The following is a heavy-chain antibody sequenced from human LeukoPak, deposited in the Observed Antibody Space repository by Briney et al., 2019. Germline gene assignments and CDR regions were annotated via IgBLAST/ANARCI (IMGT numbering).Heavy chain of an antibody. CDR1: GFTFSNYA. V-gene: IGHV3-15*01. D-gene: IGHD2-2*01. J-gene: IGHJ4*02. CDR2: IKSKTDGGTT. Sequence: GGSLRLSCAASGFTFSNYAMHWVRQAPGKGLEWVGRIKSKTDGGTTDYAAPVKGRFTISRDDSKNTLYLQMNSLKTEDTAVYYCTTDGSSGRQLLFTPPRDYWGQGTLVTVSS. CDR3: TTDGSSGRQLLFTPPRDY.